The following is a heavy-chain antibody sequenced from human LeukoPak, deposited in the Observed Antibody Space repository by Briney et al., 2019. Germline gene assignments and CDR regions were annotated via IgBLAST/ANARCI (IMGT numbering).Heavy chain of an antibody. CDR3: ARDDEWELLEAFDI. CDR1: GFTFSSYW. D-gene: IGHD1-26*01. V-gene: IGHV3-21*01. J-gene: IGHJ3*02. CDR2: ISSSSSYI. Sequence: GGSLRLSCAASGFTFSSYWMNWVRQAPGKGLEWVSSISSSSSYIDSVKGRFTISRDNAKNSLYLQMNSLRAENTAVYYCARDDEWELLEAFDIWGQGTMVTVSS.